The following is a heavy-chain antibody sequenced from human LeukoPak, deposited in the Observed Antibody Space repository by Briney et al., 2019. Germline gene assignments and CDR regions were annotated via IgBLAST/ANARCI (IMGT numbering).Heavy chain of an antibody. J-gene: IGHJ4*02. CDR2: INEGGNVK. CDR3: ARVGKNGWDFDH. D-gene: IGHD6-19*01. V-gene: IGHV3-7*01. CDR1: GFTFSAYW. Sequence: GESLKISCAASGFTFSAYWVTWGRQAPGKGREGVANINEGGNVKFYVDSVKGRCTISRDNTKISLHLQMYSLRAEDTAVYYCARVGKNGWDFDHWGQGTLVTVSS.